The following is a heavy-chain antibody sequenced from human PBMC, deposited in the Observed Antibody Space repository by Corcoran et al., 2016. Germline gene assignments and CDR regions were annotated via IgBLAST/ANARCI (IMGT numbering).Heavy chain of an antibody. V-gene: IGHV3-73*02. J-gene: IGHJ6*02. Sequence: EVQLGESGGDLVQPGGSLRISCAASGFTFSDSAIHWVRQASGKGLEWVGRIRSRPNSYATAYAASLGGRFTISRDDSKNTAYLQMNSLKTEDMAVYYCTRGMGGYGMDVWGQGSTVTVSS. CDR1: GFTFSDSA. CDR3: TRGMGGYGMDV. D-gene: IGHD3-16*01. CDR2: IRSRPNSYAT.